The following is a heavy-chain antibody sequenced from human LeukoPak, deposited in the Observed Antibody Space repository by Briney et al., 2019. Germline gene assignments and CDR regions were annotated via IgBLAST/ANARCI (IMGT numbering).Heavy chain of an antibody. CDR3: ARDDAFDI. CDR2: IRGSGTNT. V-gene: IGHV3-23*01. CDR1: GFTFSNYA. Sequence: PGGSLRLSCAASGFTFSNYAMSWVRQAPGKGLEWVSGIRGSGTNTYYVDSVKGRFTISRDNAKNSLYLQMNSLRAEDTAVYYCARDDAFDIWGQGTMVTVSS. J-gene: IGHJ3*02.